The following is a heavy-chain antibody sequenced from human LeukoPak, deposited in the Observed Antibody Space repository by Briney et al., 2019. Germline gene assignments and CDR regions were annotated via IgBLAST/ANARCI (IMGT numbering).Heavy chain of an antibody. CDR2: IKKDGSEK. Sequence: GSLRLSCAASGFTFSSYWMSWVRQAPGKGLEWVANIKKDGSEKYYVDSVKGRFTISRDNAKTSLYLQMNSLRAEDTAVYYCAKDLGSTAGYYFDYWGQGTLVTVSS. V-gene: IGHV3-7*01. CDR3: AKDLGSTAGYYFDY. CDR1: GFTFSSYW. J-gene: IGHJ4*02. D-gene: IGHD3-16*01.